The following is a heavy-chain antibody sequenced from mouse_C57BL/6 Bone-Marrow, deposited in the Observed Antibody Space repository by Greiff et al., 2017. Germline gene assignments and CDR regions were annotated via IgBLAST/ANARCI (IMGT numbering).Heavy chain of an antibody. CDR2: IHPNSGST. D-gene: IGHD1-1*01. J-gene: IGHJ1*03. Sequence: QVQLQQPGAELVKPGASVKLSCKASGYTFTSYWMHWVKQRPGQGLEWIGMIHPNSGSTNYNEKFKSKATMTVDKSSSTAYMQLSSLTAEDSAVYYCARDTTVVAHGYVDVWGTGTTVTVSS. V-gene: IGHV1-64*01. CDR3: ARDTTVVAHGYVDV. CDR1: GYTFTSYW.